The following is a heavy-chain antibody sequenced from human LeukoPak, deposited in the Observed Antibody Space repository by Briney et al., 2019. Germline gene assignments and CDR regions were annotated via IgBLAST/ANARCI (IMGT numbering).Heavy chain of an antibody. CDR3: TRHWSEFYNYGMGV. V-gene: IGHV4-39*01. CDR2: IFYSGNT. J-gene: IGHJ6*02. D-gene: IGHD3-3*01. CDR1: GGSIVSSTNY. Sequence: SETLSLTCTVFGGSIVSSTNYWAWVRRPPGKGLEWIGSIFYSGNTHYNPSLKSRVTMFVDTSKNEFSLKLTSVTAADTAVYYCTRHWSEFYNYGMGVWGHGTTVTVSS.